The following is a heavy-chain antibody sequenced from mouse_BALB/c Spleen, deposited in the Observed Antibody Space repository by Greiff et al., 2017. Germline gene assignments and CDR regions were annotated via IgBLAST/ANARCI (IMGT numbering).Heavy chain of an antibody. CDR2: INPSNGGT. V-gene: IGHV1S81*02. CDR3: TRGGLRRGGRDY. J-gene: IGHJ2*01. Sequence: VQLQESGAELVKPGASVKLSCKASGYTFTSYYMYWVKQRPGQGLEWIGEINPSNGGTNFNEKFKSKATLTVDKSSSTAYMQLSSLTSEDSAVYYCTRGGLRRGGRDYWGQGTTLTVSA. D-gene: IGHD2-4*01. CDR1: GYTFTSYY.